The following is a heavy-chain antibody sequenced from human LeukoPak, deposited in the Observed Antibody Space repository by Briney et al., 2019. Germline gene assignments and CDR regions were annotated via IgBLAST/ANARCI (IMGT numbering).Heavy chain of an antibody. V-gene: IGHV4-39*07. Sequence: SETLSLTCIVSGGSISSSSYYWGWIRQPPGKGLEWIGSIYYSGSTYYNPSLKSRVTISVDTSKNQFSLKLSSVTAADTAVYYCARQYSSGWYGNYFDYWGQGTLVTVSS. CDR1: GGSISSSSYY. CDR2: IYYSGST. D-gene: IGHD6-19*01. CDR3: ARQYSSGWYGNYFDY. J-gene: IGHJ4*02.